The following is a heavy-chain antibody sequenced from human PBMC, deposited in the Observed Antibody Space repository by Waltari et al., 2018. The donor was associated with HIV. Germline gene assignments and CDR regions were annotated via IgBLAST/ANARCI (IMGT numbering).Heavy chain of an antibody. Sequence: QLQLQESGPGLVKPSETLSLTCTVSGGSISSSSYYWGWIRQPPGKGLEWIGSIYYSGSTYHNPSLKSRVTISVDTSKNQFSLKLSSVTAADTAVYYCARERRPDAFDIWGQGTMVTVSS. J-gene: IGHJ3*02. CDR2: IYYSGST. CDR1: GGSISSSSYY. V-gene: IGHV4-39*02. CDR3: ARERRPDAFDI.